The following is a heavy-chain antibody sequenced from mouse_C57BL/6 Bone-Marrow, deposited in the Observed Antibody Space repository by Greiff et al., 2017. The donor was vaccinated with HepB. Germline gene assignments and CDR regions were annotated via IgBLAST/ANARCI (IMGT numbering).Heavy chain of an antibody. J-gene: IGHJ3*01. CDR2: IDPSDSYT. CDR1: GYTFTSYW. Sequence: QVQLQQPGAELVKPGASVKLSCKASGYTFTSYWMQWVKQRPGQGLEWIGEIDPSDSYTNYNQKFKGKATLTVDKSSSTAYMQLSSLTSEDSAVYYCARLEYVYVDWFAYWGQGTLVTVSA. V-gene: IGHV1-50*01. CDR3: ARLEYVYVDWFAY. D-gene: IGHD2-2*01.